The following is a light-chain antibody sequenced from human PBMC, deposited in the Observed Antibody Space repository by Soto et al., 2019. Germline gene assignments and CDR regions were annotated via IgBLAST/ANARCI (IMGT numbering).Light chain of an antibody. CDR2: WAS. CDR1: QSVLYSSKNKNY. V-gene: IGKV4-1*01. J-gene: IGKJ2*01. Sequence: DIVMTQSPDSLAVSLGERATINCKSSQSVLYSSKNKNYLAWYQQKPGQPPKLLIYWASTRESGVPDRFSGSGSGTDFTLTISSLQAEDVEVYYCQQYYSVPYTFGQGTKLEIK. CDR3: QQYYSVPYT.